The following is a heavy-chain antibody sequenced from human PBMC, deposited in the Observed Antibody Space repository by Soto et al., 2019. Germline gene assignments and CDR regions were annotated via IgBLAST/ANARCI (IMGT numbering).Heavy chain of an antibody. CDR3: ARETDC. J-gene: IGHJ4*02. Sequence: PSETLSLTCTVSGGSISSHYWSWIRQPPGQGLEWIGYIYYSGSTNYNPSLKSRVTISVDTSKNQFSLKLSSVTAADTAVYYCARETDCWGKGTLVTVAS. CDR2: IYYSGST. CDR1: GGSISSHY. V-gene: IGHV4-59*11.